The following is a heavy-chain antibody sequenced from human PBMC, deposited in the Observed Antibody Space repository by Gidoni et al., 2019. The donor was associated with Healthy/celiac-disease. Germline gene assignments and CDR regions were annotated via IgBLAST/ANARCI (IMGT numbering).Heavy chain of an antibody. CDR2: ISSSSSYI. D-gene: IGHD1-26*01. Sequence: EVQLVASGGGLVKPGGSLRLSCAASGFTFIVYSMNWVRQAPVKGLVWVSSISSSSSYIYDADAVKGRFTISRVNAKNSLYLQMNSLRDEDTAVYYCARDGSGSYYPDYWGQGTLVTVSS. CDR3: ARDGSGSYYPDY. V-gene: IGHV3-21*01. CDR1: GFTFIVYS. J-gene: IGHJ4*02.